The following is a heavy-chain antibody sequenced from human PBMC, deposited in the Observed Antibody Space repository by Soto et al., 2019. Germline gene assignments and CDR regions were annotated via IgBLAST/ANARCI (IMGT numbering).Heavy chain of an antibody. V-gene: IGHV3-23*01. CDR1: QFTFSYYA. Sequence: EVQLLESGGGLVQPGGSLRLSCAASQFTFSYYAMGWVRQAPGKGLEWVSLISGAGGSTNYADSVKGRFAISRDNSEKTLYLQMNSLSAEDTAVYYGAKGRPPFDHWCRGTLVIVSS. D-gene: IGHD6-6*01. J-gene: IGHJ2*01. CDR3: AKGRPPFDH. CDR2: ISGAGGST.